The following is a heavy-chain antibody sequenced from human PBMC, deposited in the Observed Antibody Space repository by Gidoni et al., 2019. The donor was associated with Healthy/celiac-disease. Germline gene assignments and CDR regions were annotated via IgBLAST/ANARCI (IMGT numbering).Heavy chain of an antibody. Sequence: QVQLQESGPGLVKPSETLSLTCTVSGGSLSSYYWSWIRQPPGKGLEWIGYIYYSGSTNYNPSLKSRVTISVDTSKNQFSLKLSSVTAADTAVYYCARDWYYYDSSGYYYASWFDPWGQGTLVTVSS. CDR3: ARDWYYYDSSGYYYASWFDP. CDR1: GGSLSSYY. J-gene: IGHJ5*02. D-gene: IGHD3-22*01. CDR2: IYYSGST. V-gene: IGHV4-59*01.